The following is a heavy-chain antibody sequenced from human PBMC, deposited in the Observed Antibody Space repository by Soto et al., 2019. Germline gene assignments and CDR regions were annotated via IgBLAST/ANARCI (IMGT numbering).Heavy chain of an antibody. D-gene: IGHD2-15*01. CDR1: GGTFSSYA. CDR3: ARDAQDIVVVVAAPYFDY. J-gene: IGHJ4*02. V-gene: IGHV1-69*05. CDR2: ISPFFGTA. Sequence: SVKVSCKASGGTFSSYAISWVRQAPGQGLEWMGWISPFFGTANYAQKFQGRVTMTTAASTSTAYMELSSLRSDDTAVYYCARDAQDIVVVVAAPYFDYWGQRTLVTVSS.